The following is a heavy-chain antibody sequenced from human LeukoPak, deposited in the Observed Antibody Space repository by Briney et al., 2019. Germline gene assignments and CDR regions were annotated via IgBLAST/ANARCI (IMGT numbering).Heavy chain of an antibody. CDR1: GYRFTSYW. CDR3: ATTPYYYDSSGYYTFDY. D-gene: IGHD3-22*01. J-gene: IGHJ4*02. CDR2: IYPGDSDT. V-gene: IGHV5-51*01. Sequence: GESLKISCKGSGYRFTSYWIGWVRQMPGKGLEWMGIIYPGDSDTRYSPSFQGQVTISADKSISTAYLQWSSLKASDTAMYYCATTPYYYDSSGYYTFDYWGQGTLVTVSS.